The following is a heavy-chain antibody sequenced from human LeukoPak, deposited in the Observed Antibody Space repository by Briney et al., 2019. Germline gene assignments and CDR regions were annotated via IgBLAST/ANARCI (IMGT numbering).Heavy chain of an antibody. Sequence: PSETLSLTCTVSGGSISSGSYYWSWIRQPAGKGLEWIGRIYTSGSTNYNPSLKSRVTISVDTSKNQFSLKLSSVTAADTAVYYCARESQIDTHYYYYYMDVWGKGTTVTVSS. J-gene: IGHJ6*03. CDR1: GGSISSGSYY. CDR3: ARESQIDTHYYYYYMDV. V-gene: IGHV4-61*02. CDR2: IYTSGST.